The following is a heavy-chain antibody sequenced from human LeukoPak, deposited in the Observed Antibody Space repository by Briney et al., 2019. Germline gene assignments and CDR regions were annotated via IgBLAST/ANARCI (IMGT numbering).Heavy chain of an antibody. CDR1: GYTFTSYD. Sequence: GASVKVSCKASGYTFTSYDINWVRQATGQGLEWMGWMNPNSGNTGYAQKFQGRVTMTRNTSISTAYMELSSLRSEDTAVYYCARDSGAAGTLGVDYWGQGTLVTVSS. V-gene: IGHV1-8*02. CDR2: MNPNSGNT. CDR3: ARDSGAAGTLGVDY. D-gene: IGHD6-13*01. J-gene: IGHJ4*02.